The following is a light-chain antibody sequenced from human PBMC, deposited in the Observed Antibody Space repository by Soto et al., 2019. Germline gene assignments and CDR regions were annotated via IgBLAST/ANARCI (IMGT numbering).Light chain of an antibody. V-gene: IGKV3-11*01. CDR1: QSVRTY. CDR3: HQRNSWPPIT. Sequence: IVRTQAPVTLSLSPGERATLSCRASQSVRTYLAWYQVKPGQAPRLLIYDASSRASGVPARFSGSGSGTDFTLTISSLEPEDFALYYCHQRNSWPPITFGQGTRLEIK. CDR2: DAS. J-gene: IGKJ5*01.